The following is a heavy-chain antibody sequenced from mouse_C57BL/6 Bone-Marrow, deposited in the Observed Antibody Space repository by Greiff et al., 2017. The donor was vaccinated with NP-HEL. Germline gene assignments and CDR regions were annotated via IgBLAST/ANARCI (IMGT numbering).Heavy chain of an antibody. CDR2: IYPRSGNT. J-gene: IGHJ3*01. CDR1: GYTFTSYG. CDR3: ARCNWVLFAY. V-gene: IGHV1-81*01. Sequence: VKLMESGAELARPGASVKLSCKASGYTFTSYGISWVKQRTGQGLEWIGEIYPRSGNTYYNEKFKGKATLTADKSSSTAYMELRSLTSEDSAVYFCARCNWVLFAYWGQGTLVTVSA. D-gene: IGHD4-1*01.